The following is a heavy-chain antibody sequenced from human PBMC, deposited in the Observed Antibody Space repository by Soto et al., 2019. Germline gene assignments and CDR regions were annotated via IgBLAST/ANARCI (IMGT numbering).Heavy chain of an antibody. Sequence: PSETLSLTCAVSGYSIGSGYYWGWIRQPPGKGLEWIGSIYHSGSTYYNPSLKSRVTISVDTSKNQFSLKLSSVTAADTAVYYCARARDIAVAGLFDYWGQGTLVTVSS. CDR2: IYHSGST. V-gene: IGHV4-38-2*01. D-gene: IGHD6-19*01. CDR1: GYSIGSGYY. J-gene: IGHJ4*02. CDR3: ARARDIAVAGLFDY.